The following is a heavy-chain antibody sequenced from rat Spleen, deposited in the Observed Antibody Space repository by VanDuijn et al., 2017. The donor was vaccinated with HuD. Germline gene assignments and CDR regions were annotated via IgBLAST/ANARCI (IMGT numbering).Heavy chain of an antibody. J-gene: IGHJ2*01. CDR3: TTEGYYSGFDY. CDR1: GFTFSDYY. V-gene: IGHV5-20*01. CDR2: ISYDGGST. Sequence: DVQLVESGGGLVQPGRSLKLSCAASGFTFSDYYMAWVRQAPTKGLEWVASISYDGGSTYYRDSVKGRFTISRDNAKSSLDLQMDSLRSEDTATYYCTTEGYYSGFDYWGQGVMVTVSS. D-gene: IGHD1-1*01.